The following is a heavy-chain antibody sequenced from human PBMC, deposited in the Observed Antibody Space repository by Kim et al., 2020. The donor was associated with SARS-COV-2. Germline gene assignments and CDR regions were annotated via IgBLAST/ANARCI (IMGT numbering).Heavy chain of an antibody. CDR1: GGSISSGSYY. CDR3: ARDIVATTRELRDYYYGMDV. CDR2: IYTSGST. D-gene: IGHD5-12*01. V-gene: IGHV4-61*02. Sequence: SETLSLTCTVSGGSISSGSYYWSWIRQPAGKGLEWIGRIYTSGSTNYNPSLKSRVTISVDTSKNQFSLKLSSVTAADTAVYYCARDIVATTRELRDYYYGMDVWGQGTTVTVSS. J-gene: IGHJ6*02.